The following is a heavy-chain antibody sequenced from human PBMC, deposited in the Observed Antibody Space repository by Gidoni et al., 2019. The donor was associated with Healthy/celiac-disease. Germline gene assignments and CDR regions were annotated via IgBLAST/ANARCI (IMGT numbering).Heavy chain of an antibody. CDR3: ATAPGSSGYYSGWFDP. J-gene: IGHJ5*02. CDR2: FDPEDGET. Sequence: QVQLVQSGAEVKKPGASVKVSCKVSGYPLTELSMHWVRQAPGKGLEWMGGFDPEDGETIYAQKFQGRVTMTEDTSTDTAYMELSSLRSEDTAVYYCATAPGSSGYYSGWFDPWGQGTLVTVSS. CDR1: GYPLTELS. D-gene: IGHD3-22*01. V-gene: IGHV1-24*01.